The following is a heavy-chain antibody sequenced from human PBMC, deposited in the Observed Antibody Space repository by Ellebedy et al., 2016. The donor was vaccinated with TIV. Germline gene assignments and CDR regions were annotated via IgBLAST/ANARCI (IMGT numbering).Heavy chain of an antibody. CDR1: GGSFSGYY. D-gene: IGHD6-19*01. J-gene: IGHJ4*02. Sequence: SETLSLTXAVYGGSFSGYYWMWIRQPPGKGLEWIGEITHSESTNYSPSLKSRVVISVDTSKNQFSLKLRSVTAADTAVYYCARGTVAPPALKYFDSWGRGTLVIVSS. CDR3: ARGTVAPPALKYFDS. CDR2: ITHSEST. V-gene: IGHV4-34*01.